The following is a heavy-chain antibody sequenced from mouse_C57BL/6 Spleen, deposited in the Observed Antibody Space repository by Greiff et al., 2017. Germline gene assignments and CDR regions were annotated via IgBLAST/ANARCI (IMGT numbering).Heavy chain of an antibody. J-gene: IGHJ2*01. CDR3: ARWDYDERDYFDY. CDR2: IHPNSGST. Sequence: QVQLQQPGAELVKPGASVKLSCKASGYTFTSYWMHWVKQRPGQGLEWIGMIHPNSGSTNYNEKFKSKATLTVDNSSSTAYMQLSSLTSEDSAVYYCARWDYDERDYFDYWGQGTTLTVSS. D-gene: IGHD2-4*01. CDR1: GYTFTSYW. V-gene: IGHV1-64*01.